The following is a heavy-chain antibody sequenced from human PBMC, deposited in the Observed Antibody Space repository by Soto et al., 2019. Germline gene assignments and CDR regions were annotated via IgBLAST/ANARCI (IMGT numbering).Heavy chain of an antibody. Sequence: SETLSLTFTVSGGSTSSGDYYWSWIRQPPGKGLEWIGYIYYSGSTYYNPSLKSRVTISVDTSKNQFSLKLSSVTAADTAVYYCARSIYYYDSSGYSDYWGQGTLVTVSS. V-gene: IGHV4-30-4*01. D-gene: IGHD3-22*01. CDR3: ARSIYYYDSSGYSDY. CDR2: IYYSGST. J-gene: IGHJ4*02. CDR1: GGSTSSGDYY.